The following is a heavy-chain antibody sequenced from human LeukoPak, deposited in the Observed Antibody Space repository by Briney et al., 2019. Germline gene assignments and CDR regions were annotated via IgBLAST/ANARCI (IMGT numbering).Heavy chain of an antibody. CDR3: ASSCSSTSCYRAGSYYYYMNV. J-gene: IGHJ6*03. CDR1: GGTFSSYA. V-gene: IGHV1-69*13. Sequence: SVKVSCKASGGTFSSYAISWVRQAPGQGLEWMGGIIPIFGTANYAQKFQGRVTITADESTSTAYMELSSLRSEDTAVYYCASSCSSTSCYRAGSYYYYMNVWGKGTTVTVSS. CDR2: IIPIFGTA. D-gene: IGHD2-2*01.